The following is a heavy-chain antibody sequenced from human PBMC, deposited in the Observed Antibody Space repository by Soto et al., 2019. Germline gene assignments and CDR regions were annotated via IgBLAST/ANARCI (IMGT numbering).Heavy chain of an antibody. Sequence: QVQLVQSGAEVKKPGASVKVSCKASGFTFTNYDFNWVRQAAGQGLEWMGWMNANTGDTGYAQKFQGRVTMTRDTSICTTYWELSSLRSDDTAVDYCVRDGGPLGDANWHFDPWGRGTLVTVSS. V-gene: IGHV1-8*01. CDR3: VRDGGPLGDANWHFDP. D-gene: IGHD4-17*01. CDR2: MNANTGDT. J-gene: IGHJ2*01. CDR1: GFTFTNYD.